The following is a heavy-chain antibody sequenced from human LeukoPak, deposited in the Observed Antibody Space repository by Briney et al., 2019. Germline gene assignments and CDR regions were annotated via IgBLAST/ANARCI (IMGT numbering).Heavy chain of an antibody. Sequence: PGGSLRLSCTASGFTFSSSVMSWVRQAPGKGLEWVSGISGSGGSTFYADSVKGRFTNSRENSKNTLYLQMNSLRAEDTALYYCAKVYSSGWYWVDYWGQGTLLTVSS. J-gene: IGHJ4*02. CDR2: ISGSGGST. D-gene: IGHD6-19*01. V-gene: IGHV3-23*01. CDR3: AKVYSSGWYWVDY. CDR1: GFTFSSSV.